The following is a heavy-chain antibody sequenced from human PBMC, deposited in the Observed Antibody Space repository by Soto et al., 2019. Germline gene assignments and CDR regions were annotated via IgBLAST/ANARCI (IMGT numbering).Heavy chain of an antibody. J-gene: IGHJ5*02. Sequence: SETLSLTCTVTGDSISSRSYYWGWIRQPPGKGLEWIGSIYYSGSTYNNPSLRSRVSMSIDTSKDQFSLKLKSVTAADTALYFCARRERYYGSPGWFDPWGPGTLVTVSS. CDR1: GDSISSRSYY. D-gene: IGHD3-10*01. CDR3: ARRERYYGSPGWFDP. V-gene: IGHV4-39*01. CDR2: IYYSGST.